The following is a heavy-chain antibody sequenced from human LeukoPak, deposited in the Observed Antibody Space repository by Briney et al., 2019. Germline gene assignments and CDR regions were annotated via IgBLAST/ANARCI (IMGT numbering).Heavy chain of an antibody. CDR1: GGSISSGDYY. V-gene: IGHV4-30-4*01. CDR3: ARPVSSTPDPDAFDI. D-gene: IGHD2-2*01. J-gene: IGHJ3*02. Sequence: SETLSLTCTVSGGSISSGDYYWSWIRQPPGKGLEWIGYIYYSGSTYYNPSLKSRVTISVDTSKNQFSLKLSSVTAADTAVYYCARPVSSTPDPDAFDIWGQGTMVTVSS. CDR2: IYYSGST.